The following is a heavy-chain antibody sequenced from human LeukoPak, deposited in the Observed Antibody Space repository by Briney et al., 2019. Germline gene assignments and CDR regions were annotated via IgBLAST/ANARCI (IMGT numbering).Heavy chain of an antibody. J-gene: IGHJ4*02. CDR1: GFTFSSYG. D-gene: IGHD2-2*01. CDR3: AKDPRPYCSSTSCYPYYFDY. CDR2: IRYDGSNK. V-gene: IGHV3-30*02. Sequence: GGSLRLSCAASGFTFSSYGMHWVCQAPGKGLEWVAFIRYDGSNKYYADSVKGRFTISRDNSKNTLYLQMNSLRAEDTAVYYCAKDPRPYCSSTSCYPYYFDYWGQGTLVTVSS.